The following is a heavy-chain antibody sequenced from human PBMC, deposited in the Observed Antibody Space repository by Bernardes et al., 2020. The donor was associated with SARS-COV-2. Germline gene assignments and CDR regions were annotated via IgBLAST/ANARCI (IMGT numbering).Heavy chain of an antibody. V-gene: IGHV3-30-3*01. D-gene: IGHD6-19*01. CDR2: ISYDGSNK. CDR1: GFTFSSYA. J-gene: IGHJ5*02. CDR3: ARDLGSGWDP. Sequence: SLRLSCAASGFTFSSYAMHWVRQAPGKGLEWVAVISYDGSNKYYADSVKGRFTISRDNSKNTLYLQMNSLRAEDTTVYYCARDLGSGWDPWGQGTLVTVSS.